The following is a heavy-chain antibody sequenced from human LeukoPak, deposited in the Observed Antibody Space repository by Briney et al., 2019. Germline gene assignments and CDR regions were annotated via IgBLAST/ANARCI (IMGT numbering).Heavy chain of an antibody. CDR1: GFTFSSYA. Sequence: HPGGSLRLSCAASGFTFSSYAMSWVRQAPGKGLEWVSAISGSGGSTYYADSVKGRFTISRDNSKNTLYLQMNSLRAEDTAVYYCAKDRPSYSSGWGYFDYWGQGTLVTVSS. V-gene: IGHV3-23*01. CDR3: AKDRPSYSSGWGYFDY. CDR2: ISGSGGST. D-gene: IGHD6-19*01. J-gene: IGHJ4*02.